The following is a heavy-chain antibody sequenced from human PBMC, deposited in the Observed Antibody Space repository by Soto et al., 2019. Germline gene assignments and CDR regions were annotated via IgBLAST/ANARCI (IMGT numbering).Heavy chain of an antibody. Sequence: AGSLRLSCAAPGLTFSSYAMHGVRQAPGKGLEWVAVISYDGSNKYYADSVKGRFTISRDNSKNTLYLQMNSLRAEDTAVYYCARGQGVWGSYGLGYWGQGTLVTVSS. CDR1: GLTFSSYA. CDR2: ISYDGSNK. D-gene: IGHD3-16*01. CDR3: ARGQGVWGSYGLGY. J-gene: IGHJ4*02. V-gene: IGHV3-30-3*01.